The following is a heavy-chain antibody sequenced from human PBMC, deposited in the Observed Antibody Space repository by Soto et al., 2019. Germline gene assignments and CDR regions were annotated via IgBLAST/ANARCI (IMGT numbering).Heavy chain of an antibody. CDR3: ARGNGTYYDFWSGYYDGGIDV. V-gene: IGHV1-46*01. CDR2: INPSGGST. J-gene: IGHJ6*02. D-gene: IGHD3-3*01. CDR1: GYTFTSYY. Sequence: ASVKVSCKASGYTFTSYYMHWVRQAPGQGLEWMGIINPSGGSTSYAQKFQGRVTMTRDTSTSTVYMELSSLRSEDTAVYYCARGNGTYYDFWSGYYDGGIDVWGQGTTVTVSS.